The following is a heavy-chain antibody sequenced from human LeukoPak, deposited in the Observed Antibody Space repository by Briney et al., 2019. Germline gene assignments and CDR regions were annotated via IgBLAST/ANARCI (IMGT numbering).Heavy chain of an antibody. CDR1: GFTFSSYA. Sequence: PGGSLRLSCAASGFTFSSYAMHWVRQAPGKGLEWVAVISYDGGNKYYADSVKGRFTISRDNSKNTLYLQMNSLRAEDTAVYYCARDKHAFDIWGQGTMVTVSS. CDR2: ISYDGGNK. V-gene: IGHV3-30-3*01. J-gene: IGHJ3*02. CDR3: ARDKHAFDI.